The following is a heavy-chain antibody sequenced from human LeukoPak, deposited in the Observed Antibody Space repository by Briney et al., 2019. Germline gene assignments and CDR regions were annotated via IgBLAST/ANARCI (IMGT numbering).Heavy chain of an antibody. Sequence: ASVTVSCKASGYTFTGYYMHWVRQAPGQGLEWMGWINPNSGGTNYAQKFQGRVTMTRDTSISTAYMELSRLRSDDTAVYYCARDLKSSSSSSRYYMDVWGKGTTVTVSS. J-gene: IGHJ6*03. D-gene: IGHD6-6*01. CDR3: ARDLKSSSSSSRYYMDV. CDR1: GYTFTGYY. V-gene: IGHV1-2*02. CDR2: INPNSGGT.